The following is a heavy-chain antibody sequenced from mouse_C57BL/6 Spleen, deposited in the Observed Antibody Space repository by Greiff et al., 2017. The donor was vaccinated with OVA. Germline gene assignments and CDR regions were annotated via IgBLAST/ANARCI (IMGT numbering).Heavy chain of an antibody. D-gene: IGHD1-1*01. J-gene: IGHJ4*01. CDR3: GNGSSYYYAMDY. CDR1: GYTFTDYY. Sequence: EVQLQQSGPELVKPGASVKISCKASGYTFTDYYMHWVKQSPGKSLEWIGDINPNNGGTSYNQKFKGKATLTVDKSSSTAYMELRSLTSEDSAVYYGGNGSSYYYAMDYWGQGTSVTVSS. CDR2: INPNNGGT. V-gene: IGHV1-26*01.